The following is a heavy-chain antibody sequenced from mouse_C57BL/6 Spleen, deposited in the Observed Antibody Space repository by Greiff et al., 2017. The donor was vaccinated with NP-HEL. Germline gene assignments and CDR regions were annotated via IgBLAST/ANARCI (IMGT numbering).Heavy chain of an antibody. D-gene: IGHD2-1*01. CDR3: ARGNYGNYFFYYAMYY. J-gene: IGHJ4*01. CDR1: GYTFTSYW. V-gene: IGHV1-55*01. Sequence: QVQLQQPGAELVKPGASVKMSCKASGYTFTSYWITWVKQRPGQGLEWIGDIYPGSGSTNYNEKFKSKATLTVDTSSSTAYMQLSSLTSEDSAVYYCARGNYGNYFFYYAMYYWGQGTSVTVSS. CDR2: IYPGSGST.